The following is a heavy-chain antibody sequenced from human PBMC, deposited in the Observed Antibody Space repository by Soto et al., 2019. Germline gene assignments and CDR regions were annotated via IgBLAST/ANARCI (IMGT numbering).Heavy chain of an antibody. D-gene: IGHD3-10*01. J-gene: IGHJ6*03. V-gene: IGHV4-59*08. CDR2: IYYSGST. Sequence: SETLSLTCTVSGGSISSYYWSWIRQPPGKGLEWIGYIYYSGSTNYNPSLKSRVTISVDTSKNQFSLKLSSVTAADTAVYYCARRNYYGSGSSEIYYYYYMDVWGKGTTVTVSS. CDR1: GGSISSYY. CDR3: ARRNYYGSGSSEIYYYYYMDV.